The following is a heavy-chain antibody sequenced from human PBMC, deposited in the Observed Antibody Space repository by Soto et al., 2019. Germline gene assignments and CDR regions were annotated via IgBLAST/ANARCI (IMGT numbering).Heavy chain of an antibody. CDR1: GFTFSSYA. J-gene: IGHJ4*02. V-gene: IGHV3-23*01. Sequence: PGGSLRLSCAASGFTFSSYAMSWVRQAPGKGLEWVSAISGSGSNTYYADSVKGRFTISRDNSKNTLYLQMNSLRAEDTAVYYCAKDESAGYYYFDYWGQGTLVTVSS. D-gene: IGHD3-9*01. CDR2: ISGSGSNT. CDR3: AKDESAGYYYFDY.